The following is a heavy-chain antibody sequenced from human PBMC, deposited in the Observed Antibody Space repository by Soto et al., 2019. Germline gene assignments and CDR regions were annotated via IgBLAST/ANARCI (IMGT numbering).Heavy chain of an antibody. CDR2: ISGSGGST. J-gene: IGHJ4*02. Sequence: EVQLLESGGGLVQPGGSLRLSCAASGFTFSSYAMSWVRQAPGKGLEWVSAISGSGGSTYYADSVKGRFTISRDNSKNTMYLQMNSLRAEDTAVYYCAKDRAYSSSWPDYWGQGTLVTVSS. CDR1: GFTFSSYA. CDR3: AKDRAYSSSWPDY. D-gene: IGHD6-13*01. V-gene: IGHV3-23*01.